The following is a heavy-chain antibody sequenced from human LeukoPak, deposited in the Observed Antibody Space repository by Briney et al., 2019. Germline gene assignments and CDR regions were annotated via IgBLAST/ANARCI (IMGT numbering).Heavy chain of an antibody. V-gene: IGHV1-8*01. CDR2: MNPNSGNT. J-gene: IGHJ5*02. CDR3: ARACSSSRGDNWFDP. CDR1: GYTFTSYD. Sequence: GASVKVSCKASGYTFTSYDISWVRQATGQGLEWMGWMNPNSGNTGYAQKFQGRVTMTRNTSISTAYMELSSLRSEDTAVYYCARACSSSRGDNWFDPWGQGTLVTVSS. D-gene: IGHD6-6*01.